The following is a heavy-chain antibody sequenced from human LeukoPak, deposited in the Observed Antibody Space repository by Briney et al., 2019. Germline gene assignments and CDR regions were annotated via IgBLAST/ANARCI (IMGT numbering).Heavy chain of an antibody. D-gene: IGHD6-25*01. V-gene: IGHV4-59*01. Sequence: SETLSLTCTVSGGSISSYYWSWIRQPPGKGLEWIGYIYYSGSTNCNPSLKSRVTISVDTSKNQFSLKLSSVTAADTAVYYCARGRTKSGAFDIWGQGTMVTVSS. CDR3: ARGRTKSGAFDI. CDR2: IYYSGST. CDR1: GGSISSYY. J-gene: IGHJ3*02.